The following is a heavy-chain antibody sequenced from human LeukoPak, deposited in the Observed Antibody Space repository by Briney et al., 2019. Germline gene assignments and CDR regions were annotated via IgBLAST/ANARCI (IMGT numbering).Heavy chain of an antibody. D-gene: IGHD3-22*01. CDR2: IYYSGST. CDR1: GGSISSYY. V-gene: IGHV4-59*01. J-gene: IGHJ4*02. Sequence: PSETLSLTCTVSGGSISSYYWSWIRQPPGKGLEWIGYIYYSGSTNYNPSLKSRVTISVDTSKNQFSLKLSSVTAADTAVYYCARSYYYESSGYPDYWGQGTLVTVSS. CDR3: ARSYYYESSGYPDY.